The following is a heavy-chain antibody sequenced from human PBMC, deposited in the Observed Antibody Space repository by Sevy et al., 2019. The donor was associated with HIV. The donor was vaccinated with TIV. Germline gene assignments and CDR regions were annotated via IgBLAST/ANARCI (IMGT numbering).Heavy chain of an antibody. D-gene: IGHD3-22*01. V-gene: IGHV3-13*01. CDR2: IGTTGDT. J-gene: IGHJ4*02. Sequence: GGSLRLSCAASGFSFSDYDMHWVRQATGGGLEWVSTIGTTGDTYYSNSVRGRFTISRENGKNSLYLQMNSLRDGDAAVYYCARSSNYYDSSDSDFDCWGQGTLVTVSS. CDR3: ARSSNYYDSSDSDFDC. CDR1: GFSFSDYD.